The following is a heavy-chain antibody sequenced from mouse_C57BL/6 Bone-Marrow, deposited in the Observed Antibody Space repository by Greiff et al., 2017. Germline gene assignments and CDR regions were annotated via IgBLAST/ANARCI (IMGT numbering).Heavy chain of an antibody. CDR1: GYTFTSYW. CDR3: ARNTPTGGRDYAMDY. CDR2: IDPSDSYT. J-gene: IGHJ4*01. D-gene: IGHD5-1-1*01. Sequence: QVQLQQSGAELARPGASVKLSCKASGYTFTSYWMHWVKQRPGQGLEWIGVIDPSDSYTNYNQKFKGKATLTVDTSSSTAYMQLSSLTSEDSAVYYCARNTPTGGRDYAMDYWGQGTSVTVSS. V-gene: IGHV1-59*01.